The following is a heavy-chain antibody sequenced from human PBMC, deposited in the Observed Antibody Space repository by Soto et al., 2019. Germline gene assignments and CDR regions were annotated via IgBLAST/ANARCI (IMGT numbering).Heavy chain of an antibody. CDR1: GGSISSGGYY. CDR3: ARDYFDSSDYTTNWFDP. CDR2: IYHTGNA. D-gene: IGHD3-22*01. J-gene: IGHJ5*02. Sequence: PSETLSLTCTVSGGSISSGGYYWSWIRQHPGKGLEWIGYIYHTGNAYYNPSLKSRVTIFVDTSKNQFSLKLTSVTAADTALYYCARDYFDSSDYTTNWFDPWGQGALVTVSS. V-gene: IGHV4-31*03.